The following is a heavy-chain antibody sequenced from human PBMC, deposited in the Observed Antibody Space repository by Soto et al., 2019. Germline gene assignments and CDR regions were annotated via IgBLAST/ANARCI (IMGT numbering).Heavy chain of an antibody. J-gene: IGHJ4*02. CDR3: ARALGYSSTSRLDL. Sequence: VQLVQSGAEVEKPGASVKVSCKASGYTFTTYDFNWVRQAPGHGLEWMGWMNPDTGNTGYAQQFQGRVTMTRDTSISTAFMALSGLTAEDTAVYYCARALGYSSTSRLDLWGQGTLVTVSS. D-gene: IGHD6-19*01. V-gene: IGHV1-8*01. CDR1: GYTFTTYD. CDR2: MNPDTGNT.